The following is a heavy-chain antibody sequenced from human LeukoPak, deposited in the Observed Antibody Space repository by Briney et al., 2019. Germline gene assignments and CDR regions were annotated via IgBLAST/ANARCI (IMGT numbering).Heavy chain of an antibody. V-gene: IGHV3-23*01. J-gene: IGHJ6*02. CDR3: AKVPTQQLVDYYYYYGMDV. CDR1: GFTFSSYA. D-gene: IGHD6-13*01. Sequence: GGSLRLSCVASGFTFSSYAMSWVRQAPGKGLEWVSGISGSGGSTYYADSVKGRFTISRDNSKNTLYLQMNSLRAEDTAVYYCAKVPTQQLVDYYYYYGMDVWGQGTTVTVSS. CDR2: ISGSGGST.